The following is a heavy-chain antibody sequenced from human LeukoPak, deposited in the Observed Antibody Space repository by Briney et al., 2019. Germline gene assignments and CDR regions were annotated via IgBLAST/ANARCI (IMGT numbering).Heavy chain of an antibody. CDR2: ISGDGGST. CDR1: GYTFDVYA. J-gene: IGHJ4*02. CDR3: AKGYYYGSGSDYNGVYYFDY. Sequence: PGGALRLSCADSGYTFDVYAMHWAPQAPGRGLEWVSLISGDGGSTYYAASVKGRFPISRDNTKNCLYFQMNSLRTEDTALYYCAKGYYYGSGSDYNGVYYFDYWGQGTLVTVYS. V-gene: IGHV3-43*02. D-gene: IGHD3-10*01.